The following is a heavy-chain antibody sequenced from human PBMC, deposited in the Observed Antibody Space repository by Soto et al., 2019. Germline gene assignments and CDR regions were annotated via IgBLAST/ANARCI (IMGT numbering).Heavy chain of an antibody. CDR1: GGSISSSSYY. J-gene: IGHJ5*02. V-gene: IGHV4-39*01. Sequence: QLQLQESGPGLVKPSETLSLTCTVSGGSISSSSYYWGWIRQPPGKGLEWIGSIYYSGSTYCNPSLKSRVTISVDTSKNQFSLKLSSVTAADTAVYYCARSLRGLRLGELSEARFDPWGQGTLVTVSS. D-gene: IGHD3-16*02. CDR3: ARSLRGLRLGELSEARFDP. CDR2: IYYSGST.